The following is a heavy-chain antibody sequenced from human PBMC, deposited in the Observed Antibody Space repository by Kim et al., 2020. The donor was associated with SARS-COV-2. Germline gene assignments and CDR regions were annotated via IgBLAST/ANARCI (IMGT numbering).Heavy chain of an antibody. CDR3: ARRCLGLSCPKGVSLDS. J-gene: IGHJ4*02. D-gene: IGHD2-8*01. V-gene: IGHV1-69*02. CDR2: ITPMVDVA. Sequence: SVKVSCKASGGIFTNYPINWLRRAPGQGLEWMGRITPMVDVATYAQRFQGRVSITADKSTTTPYMELRSLTSDDTAVYYCARRCLGLSCPKGVSLDSWGQGTRVTVS. CDR1: GGIFTNYP.